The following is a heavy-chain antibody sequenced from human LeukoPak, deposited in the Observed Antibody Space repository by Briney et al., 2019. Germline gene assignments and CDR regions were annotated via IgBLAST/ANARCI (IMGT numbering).Heavy chain of an antibody. CDR3: ARGPPPDLDY. J-gene: IGHJ4*02. V-gene: IGHV4-31*03. CDR2: IYYSGST. Sequence: ASETLSLTCTVSGGSISSGGYYWSWIRQHPGKGLEWIGYIYYSGSTYYNPSLKSRVTISVDTSKNRFSLKLSSVTAADTAVYYCARGPPPDLDYWGRGTLVTVSS. CDR1: GGSISSGGYY.